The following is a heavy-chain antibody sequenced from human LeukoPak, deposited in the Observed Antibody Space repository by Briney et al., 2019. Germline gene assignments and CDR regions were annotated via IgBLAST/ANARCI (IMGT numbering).Heavy chain of an antibody. D-gene: IGHD6-13*01. CDR3: ARPRQQLVPGAFDI. J-gene: IGHJ3*02. Sequence: PSETLSLTCAVYGGSFSGYYWSWIRQPPGKGPEWIGEINHSGSTNYNPSLKSRVTLSVDTSKNQFSLKLSSVTAADTAVYYCARPRQQLVPGAFDIWGQGTMVTVSS. V-gene: IGHV4-34*01. CDR1: GGSFSGYY. CDR2: INHSGST.